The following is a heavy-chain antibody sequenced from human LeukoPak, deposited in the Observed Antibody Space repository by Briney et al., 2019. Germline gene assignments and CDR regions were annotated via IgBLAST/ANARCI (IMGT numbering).Heavy chain of an antibody. Sequence: GGSLRLSCAASGFTFSDAWMTWVRQAPGKGLEWVGRIKSKTYGGTTDYAAPVKGRVTISRDDSKNTLFLQMDSLRTEDTAVYYCTSEYYYYMDVWGKGTTVTVSS. CDR1: GFTFSDAW. J-gene: IGHJ6*03. V-gene: IGHV3-15*01. CDR3: TSEYYYYMDV. CDR2: IKSKTYGGTT.